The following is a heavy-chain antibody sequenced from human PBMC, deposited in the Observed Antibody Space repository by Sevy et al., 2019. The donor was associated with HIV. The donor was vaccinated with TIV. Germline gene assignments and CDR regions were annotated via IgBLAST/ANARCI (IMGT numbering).Heavy chain of an antibody. Sequence: GGSLRLSCAASGFTFKSYLMSWVRQAPGKGLEWVANIKQDGSEKYYVDSVKGRFTISRDNAENSLYLQINSLRVEDMAGYYCARVGWVNGGYFDLWGRGTLVTVSS. CDR3: ARVGWVNGGYFDL. J-gene: IGHJ2*01. D-gene: IGHD2-8*01. CDR1: GFTFKSYL. V-gene: IGHV3-7*01. CDR2: IKQDGSEK.